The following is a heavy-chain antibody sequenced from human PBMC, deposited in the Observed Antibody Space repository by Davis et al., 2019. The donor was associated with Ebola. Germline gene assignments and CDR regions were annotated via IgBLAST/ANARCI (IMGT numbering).Heavy chain of an antibody. CDR1: GGTFSSYA. V-gene: IGHV1-69*13. CDR2: IIPIFGTA. CDR3: ASCIAASRGPIAWAFDI. Sequence: SVKVSCKASGGTFSSYAISWVRQAPGQGLEWMGGIIPIFGTANYAQKLQGRVTITADESTSTAYMELSSLRSEDTAVYYCASCIAASRGPIAWAFDIWGQGTMVTVSS. D-gene: IGHD6-6*01. J-gene: IGHJ3*02.